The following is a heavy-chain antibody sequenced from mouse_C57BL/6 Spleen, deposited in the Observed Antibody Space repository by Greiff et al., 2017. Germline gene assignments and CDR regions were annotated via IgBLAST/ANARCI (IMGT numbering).Heavy chain of an antibody. D-gene: IGHD2-3*01. V-gene: IGHV5-12*01. CDR1: GFTFSDYY. CDR3: ARHLYYDVYYPFAY. CDR2: ISNGGGST. J-gene: IGHJ3*01. Sequence: EVKVVESGGGLVQPGGPLKLSCAASGFTFSDYYMYWVRQTPEKRLEWVAYISNGGGSTYYPDTVKGRFTLSRDNAKNTLYLQMSRLKSEDTAMYYCARHLYYDVYYPFAYWGQGTLVTVSA.